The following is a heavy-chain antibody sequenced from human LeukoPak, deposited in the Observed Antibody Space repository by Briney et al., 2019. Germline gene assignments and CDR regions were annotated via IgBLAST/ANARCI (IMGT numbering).Heavy chain of an antibody. CDR3: ARTDNKYDSRLLLN. Sequence: ASVKVSCKASGYTFTGYYMHWVRQAPGQGLEWMGWINPNSGGTNYAQKFQGRVTMTRDTSISTVYMELNRLESDDTAIYYCARTDNKYDSRLLLNWGQGTQIIVSS. CDR1: GYTFTGYY. J-gene: IGHJ4*02. D-gene: IGHD3-22*01. CDR2: INPNSGGT. V-gene: IGHV1-2*02.